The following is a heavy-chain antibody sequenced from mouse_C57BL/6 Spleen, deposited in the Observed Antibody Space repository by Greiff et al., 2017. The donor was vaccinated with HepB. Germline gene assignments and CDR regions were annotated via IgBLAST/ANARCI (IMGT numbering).Heavy chain of an antibody. CDR2: IYPGDGDT. CDR3: ARGYERTTRGYAMDY. D-gene: IGHD2-3*01. V-gene: IGHV1-82*01. Sequence: VQLQQSGPELVKPGASVKISCKASGYAFSSSWMNWVKQRPGKGLEWIGRIYPGDGDTNYNGKFKGKATLTADKSSSTAYLQRSSLTSEGSAVYFCARGYERTTRGYAMDYWGQGTSVTVSS. CDR1: GYAFSSSW. J-gene: IGHJ4*01.